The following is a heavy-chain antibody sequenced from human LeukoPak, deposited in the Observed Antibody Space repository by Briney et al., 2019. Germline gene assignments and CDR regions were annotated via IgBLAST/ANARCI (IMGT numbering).Heavy chain of an antibody. D-gene: IGHD5-24*01. CDR1: GFTFSSYA. CDR3: ARETEDGYNYVNY. Sequence: PGGSLRLSCAAFGFTFSSYAMHWVRQAPGKGLEWVAVISYDGSNKYYADSVKGRFTISRDNSKNTLYLQMNSLRAEDTAVYYCARETEDGYNYVNYWGQGTLVTVSS. J-gene: IGHJ4*02. V-gene: IGHV3-30-3*01. CDR2: ISYDGSNK.